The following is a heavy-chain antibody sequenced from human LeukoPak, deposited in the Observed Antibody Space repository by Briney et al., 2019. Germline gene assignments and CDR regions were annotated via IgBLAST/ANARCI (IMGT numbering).Heavy chain of an antibody. D-gene: IGHD3-3*01. J-gene: IGHJ4*02. CDR2: ISSRSNSI. V-gene: IGHV3-11*04. CDR3: ARDQYYDFWSGHRTFDY. Sequence: GESLKISCAASGFTFSDYYISWIRQAPGKGLGWVSYISSRSNSIYFANPVKGRFTLSRDNAKNSLYLQINSLRAEDTAVYYCARDQYYDFWSGHRTFDYWGQGTLVIVSS. CDR1: GFTFSDYY.